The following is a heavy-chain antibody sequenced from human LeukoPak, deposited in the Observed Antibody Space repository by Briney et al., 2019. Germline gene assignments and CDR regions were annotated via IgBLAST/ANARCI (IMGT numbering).Heavy chain of an antibody. V-gene: IGHV4-59*12. CDR2: IYYSGST. D-gene: IGHD2-2*01. CDR1: GGSISSYY. CDR3: ARGGCSSTSCYVPGDAFDI. Sequence: SETLSLTCTVSGGSISSYYWSWIRQPPGKGLEWIGYIYYSGSTNYNPSLKSRVTISVDRSKNQFSLKLSSVTAADTAVYYCARGGCSSTSCYVPGDAFDIWGQGTMVTVSS. J-gene: IGHJ3*02.